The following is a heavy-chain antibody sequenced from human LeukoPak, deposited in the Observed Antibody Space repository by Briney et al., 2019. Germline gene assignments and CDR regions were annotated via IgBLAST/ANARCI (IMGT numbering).Heavy chain of an antibody. J-gene: IGHJ4*02. V-gene: IGHV3-21*01. CDR2: ISSSSSYI. CDR3: ARVYSVGLYYFDY. D-gene: IGHD3/OR15-3a*01. CDR1: GFTFSSYS. Sequence: GSLRLSCAASGFTFSSYSMNWVRQAPGKGLEWVSSISSSSSYIYYADSVKGRFTISRDNAKNSLYLQMNSLKAEDTAVYYCARVYSVGLYYFDYWGQGTLVTVSS.